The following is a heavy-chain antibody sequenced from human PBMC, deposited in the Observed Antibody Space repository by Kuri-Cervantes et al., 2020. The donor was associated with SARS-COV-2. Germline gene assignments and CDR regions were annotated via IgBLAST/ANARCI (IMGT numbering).Heavy chain of an antibody. CDR3: ARERGSGTYYREAFDY. V-gene: IGHV3-7*01. Sequence: GESLKISCAASGFTFSSYWMNWVRQAPGEGLEWVANINQDGSDKYYVDSVKGRFTISRDNAKNSLHLQMNSLRAEDTAVYYCARERGSGTYYREAFDYWGQGTLVTVSS. J-gene: IGHJ4*02. D-gene: IGHD3-10*01. CDR2: INQDGSDK. CDR1: GFTFSSYW.